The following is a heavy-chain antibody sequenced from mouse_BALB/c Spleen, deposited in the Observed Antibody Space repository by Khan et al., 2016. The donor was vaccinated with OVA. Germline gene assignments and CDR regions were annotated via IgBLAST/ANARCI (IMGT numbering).Heavy chain of an antibody. D-gene: IGHD2-12*01. Sequence: EVELVESGGGLVQPGGSRKLSCTASGFTFSSFGMHWVRQAPEKGLEWVAYIGSDSSTIYYADTVKGRFTISRDNPKNTLLLQLTSLRSEDTAMYDCASSSYGSWFASWGQGTLVTVSA. J-gene: IGHJ3*01. V-gene: IGHV5-17*02. CDR3: ASSSYGSWFAS. CDR1: GFTFSSFG. CDR2: IGSDSSTI.